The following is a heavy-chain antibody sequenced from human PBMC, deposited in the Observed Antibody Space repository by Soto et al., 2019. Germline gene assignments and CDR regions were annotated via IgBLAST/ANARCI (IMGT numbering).Heavy chain of an antibody. J-gene: IGHJ3*02. CDR3: AKIPHSSSWYLDAFDI. Sequence: EVQLLESGGGLVQPGGSLRLSCAASGFTFSSYAMSLVRQAPGKGLEWVSAISGSGGSTYYADSVKGRFTISRDNSKNTLYLQMNSLRAEDTAVYYCAKIPHSSSWYLDAFDIWGQGTMVTVSS. CDR2: ISGSGGST. D-gene: IGHD6-13*01. V-gene: IGHV3-23*01. CDR1: GFTFSSYA.